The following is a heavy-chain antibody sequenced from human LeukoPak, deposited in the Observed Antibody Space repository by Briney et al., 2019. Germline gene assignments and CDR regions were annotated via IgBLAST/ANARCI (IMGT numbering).Heavy chain of an antibody. CDR2: IKQDGSEK. J-gene: IGHJ6*02. CDR1: GFTFSSYW. CDR3: AREGFGGFYYGMDV. Sequence: PGGSLRLSCAASGFTFSSYWMSWVRQAPGKGLEWVANIKQDGSEKYYVDSVKGRFTIFRDNAKNSLYLQMNSLRAEDTAVYYCAREGFGGFYYGMDVWGQGTTVTVSS. D-gene: IGHD3-10*01. V-gene: IGHV3-7*01.